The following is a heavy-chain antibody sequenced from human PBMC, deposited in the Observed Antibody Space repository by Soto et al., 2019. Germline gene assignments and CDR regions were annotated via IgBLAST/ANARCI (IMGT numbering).Heavy chain of an antibody. V-gene: IGHV3-23*01. J-gene: IGHJ5*02. CDR1: GFTFSSYA. Sequence: PGGSLRLSCASSGFTFSSYAMIWVRQAPGKGLEWVSAISGSGGSTYYTDSVKGRFTISRDNSKNTLYLQMNSLRAEDTAVYYCARVAGYSSSWYWFDPWGQGTLVTVSS. CDR2: ISGSGGST. D-gene: IGHD6-13*01. CDR3: ARVAGYSSSWYWFDP.